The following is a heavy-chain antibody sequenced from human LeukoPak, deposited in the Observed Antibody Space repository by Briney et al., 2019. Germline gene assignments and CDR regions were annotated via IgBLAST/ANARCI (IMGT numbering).Heavy chain of an antibody. CDR1: GGSISSYY. J-gene: IGHJ4*02. D-gene: IGHD3-10*01. CDR2: IYYSGST. Sequence: PSETLSLTCTVSGGSISSYYWSWIRQPPGKGLEWIGYIYYSGSTNYNPSLKSRVTISVDTSKNQFSLKLSSVTAADTAVYYCARSPLLVWFGKLFPFDYWGQGTLVTVSS. V-gene: IGHV4-59*12. CDR3: ARSPLLVWFGKLFPFDY.